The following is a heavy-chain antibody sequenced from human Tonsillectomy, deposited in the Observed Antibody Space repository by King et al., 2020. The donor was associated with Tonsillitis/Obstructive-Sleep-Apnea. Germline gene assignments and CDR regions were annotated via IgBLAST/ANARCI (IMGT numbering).Heavy chain of an antibody. J-gene: IGHJ4*02. V-gene: IGHV3-21*01. D-gene: IGHD5-12*01. CDR3: ARDLPGGYSGYEIQDY. CDR2: ISSSSSYI. CDR1: GFTFSSYS. Sequence: VQLVESGGGLVKPGGSLRLSCAASGFTFSSYSMNWVRQAPGKGLEWVSSISSSSSYIYYADSVKGRFTISRDNAKNSLYLQMNSLRAEDTAVYYCARDLPGGYSGYEIQDYWGQGTLVTVSS.